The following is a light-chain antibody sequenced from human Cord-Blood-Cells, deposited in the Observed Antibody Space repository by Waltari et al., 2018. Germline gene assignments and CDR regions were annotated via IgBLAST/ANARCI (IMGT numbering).Light chain of an antibody. CDR3: QHSYSTPMYT. CDR2: AAS. J-gene: IGKJ2*01. Sequence: DIQMTRSPGHGSASVGERVTITSRGSQGLSSYLNWYQQKPGKAPKLLLYAASSVQSGVPSRFSGSGSGPDFTLTISSLQPEDFATYYCQHSYSTPMYTFRLVPKQEIK. V-gene: IGKV1-39*01. CDR1: QGLSSY.